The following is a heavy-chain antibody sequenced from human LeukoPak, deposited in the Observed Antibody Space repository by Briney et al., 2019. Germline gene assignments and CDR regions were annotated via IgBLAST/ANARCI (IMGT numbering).Heavy chain of an antibody. J-gene: IGHJ4*02. Sequence: SETLSLTCTVSGGSISSYYWSWIRQPPGKGLEWIGYIYYSGSTNYNPSLNSRVTISVDTSKNQFSLKLSSVTAADTAVYYCARVAAKTVDYWGQGTLVTVSS. CDR2: IYYSGST. CDR1: GGSISSYY. CDR3: ARVAAKTVDY. D-gene: IGHD2-15*01. V-gene: IGHV4-59*12.